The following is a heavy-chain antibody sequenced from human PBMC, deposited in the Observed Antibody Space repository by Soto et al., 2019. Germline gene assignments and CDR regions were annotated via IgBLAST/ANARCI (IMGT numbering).Heavy chain of an antibody. V-gene: IGHV3-74*01. CDR1: GFNFRSYW. D-gene: IGHD6-19*01. CDR3: ARRGAVAVLHY. CDR2: INSDGSST. Sequence: EVQLVESGGGLVQPGGSLRVSCAASGFNFRSYWMHWVRQAPGKGLVWVSRINSDGSSTSYADSVKARFTISRDNAKNTLYFQMNSLRAEDTAIYYCARRGAVAVLHYWGQGTLVTVSS. J-gene: IGHJ4*02.